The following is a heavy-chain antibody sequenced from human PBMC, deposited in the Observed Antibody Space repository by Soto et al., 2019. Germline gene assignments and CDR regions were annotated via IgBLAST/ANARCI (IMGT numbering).Heavy chain of an antibody. CDR3: ARDLAGVDDS. V-gene: IGHV3-74*01. CDR2: VNPDGTTT. CDR1: GFTFSTYW. Sequence: EVQLVESGGGLVQPGGSLRLSCAASGFTFSTYWMHWVRQVPGKGLVWVSRVNPDGTTTNYAASVKGRFTISRDNANNTLPLQMNSLRVDDTAVYFFARDLAGVDDSWGQGTLVTVSS. J-gene: IGHJ4*02. D-gene: IGHD7-27*01.